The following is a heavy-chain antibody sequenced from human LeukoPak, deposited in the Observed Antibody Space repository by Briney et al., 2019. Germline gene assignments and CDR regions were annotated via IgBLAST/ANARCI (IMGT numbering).Heavy chain of an antibody. CDR3: ASLGSYQTDY. CDR2: IYYSGST. CDR1: GGSISSSSYY. J-gene: IGHJ4*02. V-gene: IGHV4-39*07. Sequence: PSETLSLTCTVSGGSISSSSYYWGWIRQPPGKGLEWIGSIYYSGSTYYNPSLKSRVTISVDTSKNQFSLKLSSVTAADTAVYYCASLGSYQTDYWGQGTLVTVSS. D-gene: IGHD1-26*01.